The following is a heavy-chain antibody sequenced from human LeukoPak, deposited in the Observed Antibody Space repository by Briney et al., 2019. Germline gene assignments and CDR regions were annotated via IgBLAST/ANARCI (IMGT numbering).Heavy chain of an antibody. J-gene: IGHJ5*02. CDR1: GGSISSYY. CDR3: ARDEPIVGATVDL. D-gene: IGHD1-26*01. CDR2: IYYSGST. V-gene: IGHV4-59*12. Sequence: SGTLSLTCTVSGGSISSYYWNWIRQPPGKGLEWIGYIYYSGSTNYNPSLKSRVTISVDTSKNQFSLKLSSVTAADTAVYYCARDEPIVGATVDLWGQGTLVTVSS.